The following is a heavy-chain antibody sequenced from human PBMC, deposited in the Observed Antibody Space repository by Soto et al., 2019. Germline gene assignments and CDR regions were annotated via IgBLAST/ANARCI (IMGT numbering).Heavy chain of an antibody. CDR1: GGTFSSNA. CDR2: IVPNVGTV. Sequence: GASVKVSCKASGGTFSSNAISWVRQAPGQGLEWMGGIVPNVGTVNYAQKFQGRVTITADKSTGTAYMEVSSLRSEDTALYYCARRDTSGFLRYFDNWGQGTLVTVSS. CDR3: ARRDTSGFLRYFDN. D-gene: IGHD3-3*01. V-gene: IGHV1-69*06. J-gene: IGHJ4*02.